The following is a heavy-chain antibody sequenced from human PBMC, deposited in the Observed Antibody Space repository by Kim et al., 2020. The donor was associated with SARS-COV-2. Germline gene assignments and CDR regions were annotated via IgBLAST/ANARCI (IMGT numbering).Heavy chain of an antibody. V-gene: IGHV3-23*01. J-gene: IGHJ6*02. CDR2: ISGSGGST. Sequence: GGSLRLSCAASGFTFSSYAMSWVRQAPGKGLEWVSAISGSGGSTYYADSVKGRFTISRDNSKNTLYLQMNSLRAEDTAVYYCAKDTSGSYPHYYYYYGMDVWGQGTTVTVSS. CDR3: AKDTSGSYPHYYYYYGMDV. D-gene: IGHD1-26*01. CDR1: GFTFSSYA.